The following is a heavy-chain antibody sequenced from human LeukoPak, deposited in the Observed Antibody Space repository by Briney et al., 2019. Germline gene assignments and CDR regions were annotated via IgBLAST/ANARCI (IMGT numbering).Heavy chain of an antibody. Sequence: SETPSLTCAVYGGSFSGYYWSWIRQPPGKGLEWIGEINHSGSTNYNPSLKSRVTISVDTSKNQFSLKLSSVTAADTAVYYCARGAGIVLMVYALTYYFDYWGQGTLVTVSS. CDR3: ARGAGIVLMVYALTYYFDY. V-gene: IGHV4-34*01. CDR2: INHSGST. D-gene: IGHD2-8*01. CDR1: GGSFSGYY. J-gene: IGHJ4*02.